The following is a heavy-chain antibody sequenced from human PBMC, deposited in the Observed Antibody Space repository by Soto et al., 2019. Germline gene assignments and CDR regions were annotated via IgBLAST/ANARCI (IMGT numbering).Heavy chain of an antibody. CDR1: GFTFSSYA. J-gene: IGHJ6*02. D-gene: IGHD3-3*01. V-gene: IGHV3-23*01. CDR3: AKADDFWSGYHIYYYYGMDV. CDR2: ISGSGGRT. Sequence: GGSLRLSCAASGFTFSSYAMSWVRQAPGKGLEWVSGISGSGGRTYYADSVKGRFTISRDNSKHTLYLQMNSLRVEDTAVYYCAKADDFWSGYHIYYYYGMDVWGQGTTVTVSS.